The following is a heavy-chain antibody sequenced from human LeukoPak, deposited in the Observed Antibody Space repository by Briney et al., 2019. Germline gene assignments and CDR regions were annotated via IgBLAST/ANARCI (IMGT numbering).Heavy chain of an antibody. J-gene: IGHJ3*02. CDR2: IYYSGST. CDR1: GGSISSYY. D-gene: IGHD3-16*01. CDR3: ARDFILGGFDI. V-gene: IGHV4-59*01. Sequence: SETLSLTCTVSGGSISSYYWSWIRQPPGKGLEWIGYIYYSGSTNYNPSLKSRVTISVDTSKNQFSLKLSSVTAADTAVYYCARDFILGGFDIWGQGTMVTVSS.